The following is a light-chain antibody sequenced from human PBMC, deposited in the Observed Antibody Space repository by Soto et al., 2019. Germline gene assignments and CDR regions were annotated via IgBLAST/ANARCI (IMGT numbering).Light chain of an antibody. J-gene: IGLJ3*02. V-gene: IGLV2-23*02. Sequence: QSALTQPASVSGSPGQSITISCTGTSSDVGSYNLVSWYQQHPGKAPKLMIYEVSKRPSGVSNRFSGSKSGNTASLTISGLQAEDEADYYCCSYAGSWVFGGGTKHTLL. CDR1: SSDVGSYNL. CDR3: CSYAGSWV. CDR2: EVS.